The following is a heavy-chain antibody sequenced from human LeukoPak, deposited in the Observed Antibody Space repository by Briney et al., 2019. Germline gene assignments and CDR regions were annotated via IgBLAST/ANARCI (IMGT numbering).Heavy chain of an antibody. D-gene: IGHD6-19*01. CDR1: GYTFTGYY. V-gene: IGHV1-2*02. Sequence: ASVKVSCKTSGYTFTGYYMHWVRQAPGQGLEWMGWINPNSGGTDYAQKFQGRVTMTRDTSISTAYMELSRLRSDDTAVYYCASGIAVAGSAFDIWGQGTMVTVFS. J-gene: IGHJ3*02. CDR2: INPNSGGT. CDR3: ASGIAVAGSAFDI.